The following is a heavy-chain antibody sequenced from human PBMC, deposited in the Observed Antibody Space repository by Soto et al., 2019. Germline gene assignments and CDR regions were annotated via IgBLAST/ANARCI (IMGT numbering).Heavy chain of an antibody. CDR1: GFTFSAYA. J-gene: IGHJ5*02. CDR2: MSYNGGNK. CDR3: ASGGYRTTHNSSLDP. D-gene: IGHD1-26*01. Sequence: QVQLVESGGGVVQPGRSLRLSGAASGFTFSAYAMHWVRQAPGKGLEWVAAMSYNGGNKYYADSVKGRLTISRDISKITLILQSNSMRPEDTGVFYSASGGYRTTHNSSLDPWVQGNLITVSS. V-gene: IGHV3-30-3*01.